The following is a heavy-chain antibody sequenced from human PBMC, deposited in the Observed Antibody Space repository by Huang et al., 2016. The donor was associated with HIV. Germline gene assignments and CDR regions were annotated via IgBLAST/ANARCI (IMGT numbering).Heavy chain of an antibody. V-gene: IGHV3-30*02. J-gene: IGHJ4*02. D-gene: IGHD3-3*01. CDR2: IRLDGNNY. Sequence: QVQLVESGGGVVQPGGSLRLSCTASGFTFGSFGMHWVRQGPGKGREWVAFIRLDGNNYYYAYAVRGRFTISGDNSKDTLYMQMNRLRPDDSAVYYCAKDLTYTFGRHFDYWGRGTLVTVSS. CDR3: AKDLTYTFGRHFDY. CDR1: GFTFGSFG.